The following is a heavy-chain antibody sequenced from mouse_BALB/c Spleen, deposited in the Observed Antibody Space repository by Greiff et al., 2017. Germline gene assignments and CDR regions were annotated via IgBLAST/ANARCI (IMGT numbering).Heavy chain of an antibody. J-gene: IGHJ2*01. CDR1: GYSITSDYA. Sequence: EVKVEESGPGLVKPSQSLSLTCTVTGYSITSDYAWNWIRQFPGNKLEWMGYISYSGSTSYNPSLKSRISITRDTSKNQFFLQLNSVTTEDTATYYCARWNYYGYDEGFDYWGQGTTLTVSS. CDR2: ISYSGST. V-gene: IGHV3-2*02. D-gene: IGHD2-2*01. CDR3: ARWNYYGYDEGFDY.